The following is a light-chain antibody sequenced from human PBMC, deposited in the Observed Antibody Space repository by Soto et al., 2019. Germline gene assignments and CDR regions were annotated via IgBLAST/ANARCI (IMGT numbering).Light chain of an antibody. V-gene: IGKV4-1*01. CDR2: WAS. CDR1: QSLLHSSDNRNY. Sequence: EIVMAQFPETLAVSVGERATIKCRSSQSLLHSSDNRNYLTWYQQKPGQPPKLLIYWASTRQSGVPDRFSGSGSGTDFTLTINSLLAEDVAVYYCQQYYSTPWTFGQGTKVEIK. J-gene: IGKJ1*01. CDR3: QQYYSTPWT.